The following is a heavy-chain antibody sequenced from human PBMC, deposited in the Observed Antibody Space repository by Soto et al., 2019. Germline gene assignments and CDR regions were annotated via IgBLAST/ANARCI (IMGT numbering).Heavy chain of an antibody. CDR2: ISSSSSSI. CDR3: ARDAYGYEDFDI. Sequence: EVQLVESGGGLVQPGGSLRLSCAASGFTFSSYSMNWVRQAPGKGLEWVSYISSSSSSIYYADSVKGRFTISRDHAKNSLYLQMNSLRAEDPAVYYCARDAYGYEDFDIWGQGTMVTVSS. D-gene: IGHD4-17*01. J-gene: IGHJ3*02. V-gene: IGHV3-48*01. CDR1: GFTFSSYS.